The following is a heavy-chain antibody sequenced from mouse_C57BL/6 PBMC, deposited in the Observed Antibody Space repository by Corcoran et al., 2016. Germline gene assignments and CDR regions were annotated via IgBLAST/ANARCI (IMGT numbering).Heavy chain of an antibody. V-gene: IGHV3-6*01. Sequence: DVQLQESGPGLVKPSQSLSLTCSVTGYSITSGYYWNWIRQFPGNKLEWMGYISNDGSNNYNPSLKNRISITRDTSKNQFFLKLNSVTTEDTATYYCARDYYGSSRFAYWGQGTLVTVSA. J-gene: IGHJ3*01. D-gene: IGHD1-1*01. CDR1: GYSITSGYY. CDR2: ISNDGSN. CDR3: ARDYYGSSRFAY.